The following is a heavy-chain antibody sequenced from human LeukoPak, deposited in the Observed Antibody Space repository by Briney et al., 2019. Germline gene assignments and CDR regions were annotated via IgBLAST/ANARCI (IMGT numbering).Heavy chain of an antibody. J-gene: IGHJ4*02. CDR1: GYTFSSYA. V-gene: IGHV3-23*01. CDR2: ISGSGGST. D-gene: IGHD1-26*01. CDR3: AKDKRWELLGY. Sequence: GGSLRLSCAASGYTFSSYAMSWVRQAPGKGLEWVSAISGSGGSTYYADSVKGRFTISRDNSKNTLYLQMNSLRAEDTAVYYCAKDKRWELLGYWGQGTLVTVSS.